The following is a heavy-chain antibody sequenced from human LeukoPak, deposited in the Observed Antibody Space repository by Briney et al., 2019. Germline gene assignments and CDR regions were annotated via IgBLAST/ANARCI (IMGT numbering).Heavy chain of an antibody. J-gene: IGHJ4*02. V-gene: IGHV1-2*04. CDR3: ARESRPDGGDYYDSRPFDY. Sequence: ASVKVSYKASGYTFTGYYMHWVRQAPGQGLEWMGWINPNSGGTNYAQKFQGWVTMTRDTSISTAYMELSRLRSDDTAVYYCARESRPDGGDYYDSRPFDYWGQGTLVTVSS. CDR1: GYTFTGYY. CDR2: INPNSGGT. D-gene: IGHD3-22*01.